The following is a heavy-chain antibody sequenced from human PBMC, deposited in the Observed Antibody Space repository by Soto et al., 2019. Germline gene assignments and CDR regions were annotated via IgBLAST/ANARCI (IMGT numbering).Heavy chain of an antibody. CDR2: INHSGST. V-gene: IGHV4-34*01. J-gene: IGHJ5*02. CDR3: ARIKDMTPVMKNWFDP. CDR1: GGSFSGYY. D-gene: IGHD4-17*01. Sequence: SETLSLTCAVYGGSFSGYYWSWIRQPPGKGLEWIGEINHSGSTNYNPSLKSRVTISVGTSKNQFSLKLSSVTAADTAVYYCARIKDMTPVMKNWFDPWGQGTLVTVSS.